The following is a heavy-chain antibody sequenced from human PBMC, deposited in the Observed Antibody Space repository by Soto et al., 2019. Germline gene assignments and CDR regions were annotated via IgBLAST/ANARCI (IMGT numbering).Heavy chain of an antibody. J-gene: IGHJ4*02. CDR3: ARVRGTERGAIDY. CDR2: ISYDGSNK. CDR1: GFTFSSYA. Sequence: QVQLVESGGGVVQPGRSLRLSCAASGFTFSSYAMHWVRQAPGKGLEGVAVISYDGSNKYYADSVKGRFTISRDNSKTTLYLQMNSLRAEDMAVYYWARVRGTERGAIDYWGQGTLVTVSS. V-gene: IGHV3-30-3*01. D-gene: IGHD3-10*01.